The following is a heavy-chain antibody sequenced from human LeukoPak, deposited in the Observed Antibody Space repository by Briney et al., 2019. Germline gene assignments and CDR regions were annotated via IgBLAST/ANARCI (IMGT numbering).Heavy chain of an antibody. Sequence: GGSLRLSCAASGFAYSSYAMSWVRQAPGKGLEWVSAISGSGGSTYYADSVKGQFTISRDNSKNTLYLQMNSLRAEDTAVYYCAKDLEGSGWSKGYYFDYWGQGTLVTVSS. V-gene: IGHV3-23*01. CDR2: ISGSGGST. D-gene: IGHD6-19*01. J-gene: IGHJ4*02. CDR1: GFAYSSYA. CDR3: AKDLEGSGWSKGYYFDY.